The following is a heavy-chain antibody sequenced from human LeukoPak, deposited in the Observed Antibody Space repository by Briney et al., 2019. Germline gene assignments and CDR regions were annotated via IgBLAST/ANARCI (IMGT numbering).Heavy chain of an antibody. CDR2: INPSGGST. D-gene: IGHD2-21*02. Sequence: ATVKVSCKASGYTFTSYYMHWVRQAPGQGLEWMGIINPSGGSTSYAQKFQGRVIMTRDTSTSTVYMELSSLRSEDTAVYYCARDRSLAYCGGDCYSISSFDYWGQGTLVTVSS. J-gene: IGHJ4*02. CDR1: GYTFTSYY. V-gene: IGHV1-46*01. CDR3: ARDRSLAYCGGDCYSISSFDY.